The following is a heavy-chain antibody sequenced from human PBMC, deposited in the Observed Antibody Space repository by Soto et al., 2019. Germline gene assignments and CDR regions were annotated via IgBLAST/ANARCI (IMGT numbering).Heavy chain of an antibody. CDR2: IWYDGSKK. CDR3: ARVYDSSGDYALNF. J-gene: IGHJ4*02. V-gene: IGHV3-33*01. Sequence: QVQLVESGGGVVQPGRSLRLSCAASGFTFNNYAMHWVRQAPGKGLEWVAVIWYDGSKKYYGDSVKGRFTISRDNSKNTLYLQMDSVRPEDTAVYYCARVYDSSGDYALNFWGQGTLVTVSS. D-gene: IGHD3-22*01. CDR1: GFTFNNYA.